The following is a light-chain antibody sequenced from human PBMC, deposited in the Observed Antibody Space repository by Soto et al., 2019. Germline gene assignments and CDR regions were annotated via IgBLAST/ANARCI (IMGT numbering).Light chain of an antibody. CDR2: GAS. V-gene: IGKV3-20*01. Sequence: EIVLTQSPGTLSLSPGERATLSCRASQSVSSYLAWYQQKPGQAPRLLIYGASSRATGIPDRFSGSGSGTDFTLTISRLEPEDFVVYYCQHYDSSLTFGGGTKVEIK. CDR3: QHYDSSLT. J-gene: IGKJ4*01. CDR1: QSVSSY.